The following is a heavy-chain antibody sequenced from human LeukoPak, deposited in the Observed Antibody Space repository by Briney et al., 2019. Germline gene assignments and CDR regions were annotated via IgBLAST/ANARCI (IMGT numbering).Heavy chain of an antibody. J-gene: IGHJ6*02. CDR3: ARLVAATRDYYYYGMDV. D-gene: IGHD2-15*01. CDR1: GSTFSSYS. V-gene: IGHV3-48*04. Sequence: PGGTLRLSCAASGSTFSSYSMSWVRQAPGKGLEWVSYISSSGNTIYYADSVKGRFTISRDSAKNSLYLQMNSLRAEDTAVYYCARLVAATRDYYYYGMDVWGQGTTVTVSS. CDR2: ISSSGNTI.